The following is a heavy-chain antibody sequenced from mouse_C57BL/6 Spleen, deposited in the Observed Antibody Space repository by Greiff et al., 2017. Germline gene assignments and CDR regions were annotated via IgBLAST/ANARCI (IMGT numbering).Heavy chain of an antibody. D-gene: IGHD3-2*02. V-gene: IGHV7-4*01. J-gene: IGHJ4*01. CDR2: IRNKANGYTT. CDR3: VKAVYSSGYNYAIDD. Sequence: EVTLMQSGGGLVQPGASLRLSCAASGFTFTDYSMSWVRQPPGKAPEWLALIRNKANGYTTEYTASVKGRFTISRDTSQNIRYLQMNTLSAQDSATYDSVKAVYSSGYNYAIDDWGQGTSVTGSS. CDR1: GFTFTDYS.